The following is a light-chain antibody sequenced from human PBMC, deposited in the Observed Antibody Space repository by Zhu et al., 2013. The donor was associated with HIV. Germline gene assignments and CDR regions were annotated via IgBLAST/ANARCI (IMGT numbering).Light chain of an antibody. V-gene: IGKV3-15*01. J-gene: IGKJ1*01. Sequence: EIVMTQSPATLSVSPGERAIFSCRASQSASTNVAWYQQRPGQAPRLLIFGASTRATGIPARFSGSGFGTEFTLTISSLQPEDFAVYYCQQYNYWPVTFGQGTKVEIK. CDR2: GAS. CDR1: QSASTN. CDR3: QQYNYWPVT.